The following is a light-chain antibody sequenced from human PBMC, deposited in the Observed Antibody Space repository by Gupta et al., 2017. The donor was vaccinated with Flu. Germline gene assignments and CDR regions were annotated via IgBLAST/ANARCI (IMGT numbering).Light chain of an antibody. J-gene: IGKJ2*03. CDR2: WAS. CDR3: QQFSSTPYS. Sequence: DIVMTQSPDSLAVSLGERATLNCKSSQSVLYSANNKNYVAWYQQNPGQPPKLLIYWASTRESVVPDRCSGSGSGTYFTLTISILQTEDVAVYYWQQFSSTPYSFGQGTKLAIK. V-gene: IGKV4-1*01. CDR1: QSVLYSANNKNY.